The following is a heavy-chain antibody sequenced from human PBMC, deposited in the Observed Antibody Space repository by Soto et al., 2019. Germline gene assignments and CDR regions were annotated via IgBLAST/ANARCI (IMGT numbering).Heavy chain of an antibody. CDR2: ISYDGSNK. Sequence: VQLVESGGGVVQPGRSLRLSCAASGFTFSSYAMHWVRQAPGKGLEWVAVISYDGSNKYYADSVKGRFTISRDNSKNTLYLQMNSLRAEDTAVYYCARDPTRMWMAVTTSSYFDYWGQGTLVTVSS. D-gene: IGHD4-17*01. V-gene: IGHV3-30-3*01. CDR3: ARDPTRMWMAVTTSSYFDY. CDR1: GFTFSSYA. J-gene: IGHJ4*02.